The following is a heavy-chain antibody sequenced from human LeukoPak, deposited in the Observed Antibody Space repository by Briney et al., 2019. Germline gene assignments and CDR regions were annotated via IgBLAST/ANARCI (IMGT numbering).Heavy chain of an antibody. V-gene: IGHV3-23*01. CDR1: GFTFSSYA. CDR2: ISGSGGST. J-gene: IGHJ4*02. D-gene: IGHD1-26*01. Sequence: GGSLRLSCAASGFTFSSYAMSWVRQAPGKGLEWVSAISGSGGSTYYADSVKGRFTISRDNSKNTLYLQMNSLRAEDTAVYYCAKDEFGATTSLLDYWGQGTLVTVSS. CDR3: AKDEFGATTSLLDY.